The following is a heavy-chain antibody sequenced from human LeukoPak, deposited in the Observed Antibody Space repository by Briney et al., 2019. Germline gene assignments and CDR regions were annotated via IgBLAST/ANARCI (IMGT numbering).Heavy chain of an antibody. D-gene: IGHD3-22*01. V-gene: IGHV1-69*13. CDR2: IIPIFGTA. CDR3: ARLSQIVVGVDAFGI. Sequence: SVKVSCKASGGTFSSYAISWVRQAPGQGLEWMGGIIPIFGTANYAQKFQGRVTITADESTSTAYMELSSLRSEDTAVYYCARLSQIVVGVDAFGIWGQGTMVTVSS. J-gene: IGHJ3*02. CDR1: GGTFSSYA.